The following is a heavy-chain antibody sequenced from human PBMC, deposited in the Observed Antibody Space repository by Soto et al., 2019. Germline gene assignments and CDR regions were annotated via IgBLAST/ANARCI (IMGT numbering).Heavy chain of an antibody. CDR3: ARVGSSGHLTPYHYFYGIVV. Sequence: QVQLVESGGGLVKPGGSLRLSCAASGFTFSDYYMSWIRQAPGKGLEWVSYISSSSSYTNYADSVKGRFTISRDNAKNSLYLQMISLRAEDSAVYYCARVGSSGHLTPYHYFYGIVVRGQGTTGTLSS. CDR2: ISSSSSYT. V-gene: IGHV3-11*06. CDR1: GFTFSDYY. D-gene: IGHD6-19*01. J-gene: IGHJ6*01.